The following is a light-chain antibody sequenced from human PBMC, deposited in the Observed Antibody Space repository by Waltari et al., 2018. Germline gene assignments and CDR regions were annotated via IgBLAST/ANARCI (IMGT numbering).Light chain of an antibody. CDR2: VKSDGSH. J-gene: IGLJ3*02. Sequence: QLVLTQSPSASASLGASVKLTCTLSSGHSSNIIAWHQQQPGKGPRYLMKVKSDGSHRKGDEIPDRCSGSGSGAERYLTISSVQSEDEADYYCQTGGHGTWVFGGGTKLTVL. V-gene: IGLV4-69*01. CDR3: QTGGHGTWV. CDR1: SGHSSNI.